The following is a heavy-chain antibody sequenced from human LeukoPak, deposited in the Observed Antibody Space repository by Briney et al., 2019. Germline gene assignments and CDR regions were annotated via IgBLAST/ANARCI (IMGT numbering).Heavy chain of an antibody. V-gene: IGHV4-59*08. CDR1: GGSISSYY. D-gene: IGHD3-10*01. CDR3: ARVGSGSYYRTFDY. CDR2: VYYSGRT. J-gene: IGHJ4*02. Sequence: SETLSLTCTVSGGSISSYYWSWIRQPPGKGLEWIGYVYYSGRTKYNPSLKSRVTISVDTSKNQFSLKLSSVTAADTAVYYCARVGSGSYYRTFDYWGQGTLVTVSS.